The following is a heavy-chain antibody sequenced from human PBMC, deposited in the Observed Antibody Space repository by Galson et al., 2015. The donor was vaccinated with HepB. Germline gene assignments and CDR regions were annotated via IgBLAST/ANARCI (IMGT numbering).Heavy chain of an antibody. V-gene: IGHV1-3*01. CDR3: ARSVAPGIAAAAPAGFYYYYGMDV. Sequence: SVKVSCKASGYTFTSYAMHWVRQAPGQRLEWMGWINAGNGNTKYSQKFQGRVTITRDTSASTAYMELSSLRSEDTAVYYCARSVAPGIAAAAPAGFYYYYGMDVWGQGTTVTVSS. D-gene: IGHD6-13*01. CDR1: GYTFTSYA. CDR2: INAGNGNT. J-gene: IGHJ6*02.